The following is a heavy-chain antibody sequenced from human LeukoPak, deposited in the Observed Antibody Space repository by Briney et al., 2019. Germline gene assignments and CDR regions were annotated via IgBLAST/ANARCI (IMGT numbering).Heavy chain of an antibody. CDR3: VREDWGDG. CDR1: GLTFSTFW. CDR2: INVDGSAT. Sequence: GGSLRLSCAASGLTFSTFWMGWVRQAPGEGLEWVANINVDGSATSNVASVKGQFTISSDNAKNALYLQMNSLRAEDTAVYYCVREDWGDGWGQGTTVTVSS. D-gene: IGHD3/OR15-3a*01. J-gene: IGHJ6*02. V-gene: IGHV3-7*05.